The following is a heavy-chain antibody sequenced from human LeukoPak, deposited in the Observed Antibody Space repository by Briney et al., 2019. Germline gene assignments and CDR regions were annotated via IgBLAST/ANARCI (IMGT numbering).Heavy chain of an antibody. V-gene: IGHV3-23*01. CDR2: ISGSRGNT. J-gene: IGHJ3*02. Sequence: GGSLRLSCAASGFSFSDYPMTWVRQAPGKGLEWVSAISGSRGNTYYADSVRGRFTISRDNAKNSLYLQMNSLRAEDTAVYYCARGWFGELLRGAFDIWGQGTMVTVSS. CDR1: GFSFSDYP. CDR3: ARGWFGELLRGAFDI. D-gene: IGHD3-10*01.